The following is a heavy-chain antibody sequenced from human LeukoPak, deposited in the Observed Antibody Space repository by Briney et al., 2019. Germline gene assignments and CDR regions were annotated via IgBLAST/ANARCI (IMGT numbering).Heavy chain of an antibody. J-gene: IGHJ4*02. CDR1: GGSFSGYY. D-gene: IGHD3-22*01. CDR3: ATSYYDSSGYSCFDY. V-gene: IGHV4-34*01. CDR2: INHSGST. Sequence: SETLSLTCAVYGGSFSGYYWSWIRQPPGKGLEWIGEINHSGSTNYNPSLKRRVNISVDTSKNQFSLQLSSVTAADTAVYYCATSYYDSSGYSCFDYWGQGTLVTVSS.